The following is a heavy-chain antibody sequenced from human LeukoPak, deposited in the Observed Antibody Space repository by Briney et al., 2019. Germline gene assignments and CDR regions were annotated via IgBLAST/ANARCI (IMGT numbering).Heavy chain of an antibody. V-gene: IGHV1-46*01. J-gene: IGHJ4*02. CDR1: GYTFTSYY. D-gene: IGHD5-12*01. Sequence: ASVKVSCKASGYTFTSYYMHWVRQAPGQGLEWMGIINPSGGTTSYAQKFQGRVTKTRDTSTSTVYMELSGLRSEDTAVYYCAREIVATITGAFDYWGQGTLVTVSS. CDR3: AREIVATITGAFDY. CDR2: INPSGGTT.